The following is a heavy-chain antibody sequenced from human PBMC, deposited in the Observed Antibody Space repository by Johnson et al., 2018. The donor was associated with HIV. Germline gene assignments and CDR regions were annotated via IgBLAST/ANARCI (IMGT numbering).Heavy chain of an antibody. J-gene: IGHJ3*02. V-gene: IGHV3-66*01. CDR3: ASSQGSGEGAFDI. CDR2: IYSGGST. Sequence: MLLVESGGGLVQPGGSLRLSCAASGFTFSSYDIHWVRQATGKGLEWVSVIYSGGSTYYADSVKGRFTISRDNSKNTLYLQMNSLRVEDTAVYYCASSQGSGEGAFDIWGQGTMVTVSS. D-gene: IGHD2-21*01. CDR1: GFTFSSYD.